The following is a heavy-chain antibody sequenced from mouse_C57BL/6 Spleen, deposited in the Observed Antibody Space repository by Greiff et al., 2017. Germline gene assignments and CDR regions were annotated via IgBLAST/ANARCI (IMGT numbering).Heavy chain of an antibody. CDR1: GYTFTSYW. CDR2: IDPSDSYT. J-gene: IGHJ3*01. V-gene: IGHV1-69*01. CDR3: ARSGGNYPFAY. Sequence: QVQLQQPGAELVMPGASVKLSCKASGYTFTSYWMHWVKQRPGHGLEWIGEIDPSDSYTNYNQKFKGKSTLTVDKSSSTAYMQLSSLTSEDSAVYYCARSGGNYPFAYWGQGTLVTVSA. D-gene: IGHD2-1*01.